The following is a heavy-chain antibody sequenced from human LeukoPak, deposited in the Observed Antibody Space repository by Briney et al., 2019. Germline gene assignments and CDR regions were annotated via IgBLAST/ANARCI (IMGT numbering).Heavy chain of an antibody. Sequence: GGSLRLSCAASGFTFSSYAMSWVRQAAGKGLEWVATVTTTADTYYSASVKGRFTISREYAKDSMSLQMNSLTVGDTALYYCARGVGDRMEYWFFDLWGRGTLVTVSS. CDR1: GFTFSSYA. J-gene: IGHJ2*01. V-gene: IGHV3-13*04. CDR2: VTTTADT. D-gene: IGHD3-10*01. CDR3: ARGVGDRMEYWFFDL.